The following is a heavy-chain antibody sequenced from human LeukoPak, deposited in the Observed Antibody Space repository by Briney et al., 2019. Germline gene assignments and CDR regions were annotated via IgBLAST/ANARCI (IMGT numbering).Heavy chain of an antibody. V-gene: IGHV1-69*05. Sequence: ASVKVSCKASGGTFSSYAISWVRQAPGQGLEWMGGIIPIFGTANYAQKFQGRVTITTDESTSTAYMELSSLRSDDTAVYYCARDLIEVVPAANWFDPWGQGTLVTVSS. D-gene: IGHD2-2*01. CDR1: GGTFSSYA. CDR3: ARDLIEVVPAANWFDP. CDR2: IIPIFGTA. J-gene: IGHJ5*02.